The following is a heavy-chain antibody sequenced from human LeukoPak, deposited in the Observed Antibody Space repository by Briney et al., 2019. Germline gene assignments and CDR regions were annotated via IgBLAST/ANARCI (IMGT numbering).Heavy chain of an antibody. J-gene: IGHJ4*02. CDR2: ISYDGSNK. V-gene: IGHV3-30-3*01. CDR3: AREGKYDY. Sequence: GGSLRLSCAASGFTFSSHWMSWVRQAPGKGLEWVAVISYDGSNKYYADSVKGRFTISRDNSKNTLYLQMNSLRAEDTAVYYCAREGKYDYWGQGTLVTVSS. CDR1: GFTFSSHW.